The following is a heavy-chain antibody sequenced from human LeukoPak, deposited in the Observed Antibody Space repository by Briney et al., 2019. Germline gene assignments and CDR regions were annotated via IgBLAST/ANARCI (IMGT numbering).Heavy chain of an antibody. J-gene: IGHJ5*02. Sequence: PGGSLTLSCAASGFTFNTYWMSWVRQAPGKGLEWVANIKQDGSEKYYVDSVKGRFTISRDNAENSLYLQMNSLRAEDTAVYYCARGTYYDILTNSYPSPGWFDPWGQGTLVTVSS. CDR3: ARGTYYDILTNSYPSPGWFDP. CDR1: GFTFNTYW. D-gene: IGHD3-9*01. V-gene: IGHV3-7*04. CDR2: IKQDGSEK.